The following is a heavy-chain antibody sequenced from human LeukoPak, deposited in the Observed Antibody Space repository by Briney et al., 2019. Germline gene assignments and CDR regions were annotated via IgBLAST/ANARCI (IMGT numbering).Heavy chain of an antibody. CDR3: ARVLNYYDSSGYYFSY. CDR2: ISYDGSNK. J-gene: IGHJ4*02. Sequence: GGSLRLSCAASGFTFSYYTMHWVRQAPGNGLEWVAVISYDGSNKYYADSVKGRFTISRDNSKNTLYLQMNSLRAEDTAVYYCARVLNYYDSSGYYFSYWGQGTLVTVSS. CDR1: GFTFSYYT. V-gene: IGHV3-30-3*01. D-gene: IGHD3-22*01.